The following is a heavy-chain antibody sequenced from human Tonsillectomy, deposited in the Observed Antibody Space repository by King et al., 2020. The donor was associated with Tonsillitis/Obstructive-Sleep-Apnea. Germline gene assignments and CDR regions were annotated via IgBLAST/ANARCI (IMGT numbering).Heavy chain of an antibody. V-gene: IGHV3-23*04. CDR3: AKPALHFGVVCMDAFDI. CDR2: ISGSGGST. Sequence: QLVQSGGGLVQPGGSLRLSCAASGFTFSSYAMSWVRQAPGKGLEWVSAISGSGGSTYYADSVKGRFTISRDNSKNTLYLHMTSLRAEDTAVYYCAKPALHFGVVCMDAFDIWGQGTMVTVSS. J-gene: IGHJ3*02. CDR1: GFTFSSYA. D-gene: IGHD3-3*01.